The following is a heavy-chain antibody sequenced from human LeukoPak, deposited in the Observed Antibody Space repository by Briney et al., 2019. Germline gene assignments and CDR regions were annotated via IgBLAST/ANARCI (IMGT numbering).Heavy chain of an antibody. V-gene: IGHV1-46*01. CDR3: ARVNCGGDCYSDRGAFDI. J-gene: IGHJ3*02. CDR2: INPSGGST. CDR1: GYTFTSYY. Sequence: GASVKVSCKASGYTFTSYYMHWVRQAPGQGLEWMGIINPSGGSTSYAQKFQGRVTMTRDMSTSTVYMELSSLRSEDTAVYYCARVNCGGDCYSDRGAFDIWGQGTMVTVSP. D-gene: IGHD2-21*02.